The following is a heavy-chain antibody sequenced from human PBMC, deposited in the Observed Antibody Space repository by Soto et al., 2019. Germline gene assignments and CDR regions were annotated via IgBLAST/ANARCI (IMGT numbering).Heavy chain of an antibody. CDR1: GGSISSSNW. D-gene: IGHD5-18*01. CDR2: IYHSGST. J-gene: IGHJ4*02. V-gene: IGHV4-4*02. CDR3: ARATGMAPFDY. Sequence: QVQLQESGPGLVKPSGTLSLTCAVSGGSISSSNWWSWVRQPPGKGLEWIGEIYHSGSTNYNPSPMSRVTISVDKSKTPFSLKVSSVTAADTAVYYCARATGMAPFDYWGQGTLVTVSS.